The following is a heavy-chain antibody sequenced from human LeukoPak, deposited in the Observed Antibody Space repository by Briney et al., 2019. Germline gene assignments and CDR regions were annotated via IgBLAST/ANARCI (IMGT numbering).Heavy chain of an antibody. CDR1: GGSISSYY. CDR3: ARGTPQPLRYFDWSRPLNWFDP. V-gene: IGHV4-59*01. J-gene: IGHJ5*02. CDR2: IYYSGST. Sequence: SETLSLTCTVSGGSISSYYWSWIRQPPGKGLEWIGYIYYSGSTNYNPSLKSRVTISVDTSKNQFSLKLSSVTAADTAVYYCARGTPQPLRYFDWSRPLNWFDPWGQGTLVTVSS. D-gene: IGHD3-9*01.